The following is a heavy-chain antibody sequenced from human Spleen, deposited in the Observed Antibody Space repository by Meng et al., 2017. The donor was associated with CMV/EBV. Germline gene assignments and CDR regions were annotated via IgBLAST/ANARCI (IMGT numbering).Heavy chain of an antibody. Sequence: ASVKVSCKASGYTFTSYGISWVRQAPGQGLEWMGWISAYNGNTNYAQKLQGRVTMTTDTSTSTAYMELRSLRSDDTAVYYCAVVVVSATRSGVNWFDPWGRGTLVTVSS. CDR1: GYTFTSYG. CDR2: ISAYNGNT. D-gene: IGHD2-15*01. V-gene: IGHV1-18*01. CDR3: AVVVVSATRSGVNWFDP. J-gene: IGHJ5*02.